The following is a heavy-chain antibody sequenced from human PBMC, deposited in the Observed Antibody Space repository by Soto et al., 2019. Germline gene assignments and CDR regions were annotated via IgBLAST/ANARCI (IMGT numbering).Heavy chain of an antibody. Sequence: SETLSLTCAVYGGSFSGYYWSWIRQPPGKGLEWIGEINHSGSTNYNPSLKSRVTISVDTSKNQFSLKLSSVTAADTAVYYCASGGVPAARPYYYYGMDVWGQGTTVTVSS. V-gene: IGHV4-34*01. D-gene: IGHD2-2*01. CDR2: INHSGST. J-gene: IGHJ6*02. CDR1: GGSFSGYY. CDR3: ASGGVPAARPYYYYGMDV.